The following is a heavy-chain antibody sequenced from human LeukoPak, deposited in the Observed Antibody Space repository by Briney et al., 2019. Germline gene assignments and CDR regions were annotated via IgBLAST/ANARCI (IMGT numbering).Heavy chain of an antibody. J-gene: IGHJ4*02. CDR1: TFIISQTNY. V-gene: IGHV4-4*02. CDR3: ARHIRGAATLD. CDR2: VNLQGST. D-gene: IGHD2-21*01. Sequence: PSETLSLTCGVSTFIISQTNYWPRVRQPPGKGLEWIGEVNLQGSTNYNPSLMGRVAISVDKSENHVSLHLTSVTAADTAVYYCARHIRGAATLDWGQGTLVTVSS.